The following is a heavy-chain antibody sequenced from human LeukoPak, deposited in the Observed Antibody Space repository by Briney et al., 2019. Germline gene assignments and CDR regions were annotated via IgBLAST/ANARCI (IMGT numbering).Heavy chain of an antibody. V-gene: IGHV3-7*03. CDR2: IKQDGSEK. D-gene: IGHD2-21*02. Sequence: GGSLRLSCAASGFTFSSYWMSWVRQAPGKGLEWVANIKQDGSEKYYVDSVKGRFTISRDNAKNSLYLQMNSLRAEDTAVYYCAKDGRLLEFDYWGQGTLVIVSS. J-gene: IGHJ4*02. CDR3: AKDGRLLEFDY. CDR1: GFTFSSYW.